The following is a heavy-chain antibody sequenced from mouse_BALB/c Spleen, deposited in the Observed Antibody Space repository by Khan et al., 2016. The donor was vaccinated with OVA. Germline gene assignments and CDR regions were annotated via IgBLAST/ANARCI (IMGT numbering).Heavy chain of an antibody. J-gene: IGHJ3*01. CDR2: IIYTGYT. CDR1: GGSITSGY. Sequence: EVQLQESGPSLVKPSQTLSLTCSVTGGSITSGYWNWIRKFPGNKLEYMGYIIYTGYTYYNPSLKSRISITRHTSKNQYYLQLNSVTDEDTATYYCARPTYRYAFVYWGQGTLVTVSA. CDR3: ARPTYRYAFVY. D-gene: IGHD2-12*01. V-gene: IGHV3-8*02.